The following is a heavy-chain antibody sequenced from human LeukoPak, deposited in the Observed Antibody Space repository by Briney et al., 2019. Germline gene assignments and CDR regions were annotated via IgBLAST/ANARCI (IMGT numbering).Heavy chain of an antibody. CDR2: INHSGST. D-gene: IGHD3-22*01. V-gene: IGHV4-34*01. CDR1: GGSISSYY. Sequence: PSETLSLTCTVSGGSISSYYWSWIRQPPGKGLEWIGEINHSGSTNYNPSLKSRVTISVDTSKNQFSLKLSSVTAADTAVYYCARGPKSQPNYYDSSGYSDWGQGTLVTVSS. CDR3: ARGPKSQPNYYDSSGYSD. J-gene: IGHJ4*02.